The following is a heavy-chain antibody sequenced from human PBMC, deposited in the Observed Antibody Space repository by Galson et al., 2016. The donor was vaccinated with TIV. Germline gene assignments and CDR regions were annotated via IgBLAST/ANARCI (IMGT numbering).Heavy chain of an antibody. CDR1: GFTVSSNY. J-gene: IGHJ4*02. CDR2: IYKSGSI. D-gene: IGHD1-14*01. V-gene: IGHV3-66*02. CDR3: ARYPEAEATTPYFFDS. Sequence: SLRLSCAASGFTVSSNYMSWVRQVPGEGLEWVSVIYKSGSIYYADFVEGRFTISRDNSKNTLHLQMNSLRTDDTAMYYCARYPEAEATTPYFFDSWGRGTLVTVSS.